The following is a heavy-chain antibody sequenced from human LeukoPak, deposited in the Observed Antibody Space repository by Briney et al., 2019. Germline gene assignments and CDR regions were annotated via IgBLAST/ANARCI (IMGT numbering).Heavy chain of an antibody. CDR3: ARSVVRRVIAFGY. D-gene: IGHD3-10*01. CDR2: IYYSGST. V-gene: IGHV4-31*03. Sequence: PSQTLSLTCTVSGGSISSGGYYWSWIRQHPGKGLEWIGYIYYSGSTYYNPSLKSRVTISVDTSKNQFSLKLSSVTAADTAVYYCARSVVRRVIAFGYWGQGTLVTVSS. CDR1: GGSISSGGYY. J-gene: IGHJ4*02.